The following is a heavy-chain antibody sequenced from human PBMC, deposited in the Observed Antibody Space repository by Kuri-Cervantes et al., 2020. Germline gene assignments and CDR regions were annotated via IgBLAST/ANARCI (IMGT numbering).Heavy chain of an antibody. J-gene: IGHJ4*02. CDR2: ISYDGSNK. V-gene: IGHV3-30*04. Sequence: GESLKISCTASGFTFSRYAIHWVRQAPGKGLEWVAVISYDGSNKYYADSVKGRFTISRDNSKNTLYLQMNSLRAEDTAVYYCAGEAPVETRGPPLSFDYWGQGTLVTVSS. CDR3: AGEAPVETRGPPLSFDY. D-gene: IGHD3-10*01. CDR1: GFTFSRYA.